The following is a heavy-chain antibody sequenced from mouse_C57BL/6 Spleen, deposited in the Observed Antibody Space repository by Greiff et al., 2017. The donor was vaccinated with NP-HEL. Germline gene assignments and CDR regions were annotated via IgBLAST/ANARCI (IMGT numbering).Heavy chain of an antibody. CDR2: INPNYGTT. CDR1: GYSFTDYN. J-gene: IGHJ1*03. Sequence: EVQLQQSGPELVKPGASVKISCTASGYSFTDYNMNWVKQSNGKSLEWIGVINPNYGTTSYNQKFKGKATLTVDQSSSTAYMQLNSLTSEDSAVYYCASHYGMSYWECEVWGTGTTVTVSP. V-gene: IGHV1-39*01. CDR3: ASHYGMSYWECEV. D-gene: IGHD1-1*01.